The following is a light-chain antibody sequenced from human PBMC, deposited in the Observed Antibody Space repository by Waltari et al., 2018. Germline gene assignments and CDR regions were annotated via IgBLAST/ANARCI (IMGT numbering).Light chain of an antibody. CDR3: QALGTGAWV. CDR1: ILGNKY. J-gene: IGLJ3*02. CDR2: QDT. V-gene: IGLV3-1*01. Sequence: SYELTQPPSVSVSPGQTASITCSGDILGNKYASWYQQKPGQSPLLVIYQDTKRPSGIPERFSGSKSAIAATLTITGTQAMDEADYYCQALGTGAWVFGGGTKLTVL.